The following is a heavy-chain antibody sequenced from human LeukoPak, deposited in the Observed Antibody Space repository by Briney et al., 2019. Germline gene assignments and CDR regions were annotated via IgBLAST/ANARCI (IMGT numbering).Heavy chain of an antibody. J-gene: IGHJ4*02. CDR2: IYSDGST. V-gene: IGHV4-59*08. CDR1: GGSIRSYY. D-gene: IGHD5-18*01. CDR3: ARHPPGYTSGALDY. Sequence: SETLSLTCTVSGGSIRSYYWSRIRQPPGKELEWIGYIYSDGSTNYNPSLRSRVTMSVDTSKNQFSLKLSSVTAADTALYYCARHPPGYTSGALDYWGQGTLVTVSS.